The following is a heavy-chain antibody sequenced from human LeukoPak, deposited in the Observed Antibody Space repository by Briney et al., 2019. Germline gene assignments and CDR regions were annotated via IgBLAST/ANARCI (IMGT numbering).Heavy chain of an antibody. CDR1: GYNFDRYG. CDR2: ISTYNGNT. J-gene: IGHJ4*02. D-gene: IGHD2-2*01. CDR3: ARDLEHCRNIICSNSAY. Sequence: EASVKVSCKGSGYNFDRYGVNRVRQAPGQGLEWVGWISTYNGNTFYAQKFEGRVSMTTDTSTNTVYMDLRSLRSDDTAVYYCARDLEHCRNIICSNSAYWGQGTLVTVSS. V-gene: IGHV1-18*04.